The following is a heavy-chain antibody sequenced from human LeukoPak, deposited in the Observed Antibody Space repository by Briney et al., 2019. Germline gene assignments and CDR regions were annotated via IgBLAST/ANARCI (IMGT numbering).Heavy chain of an antibody. CDR1: GGTFTSYA. Sequence: ASVKVSCKASGGTFTSYAMNWVRQAPGQGLEWMGWINTNTGNPTYAQGFTGRFVFSLDTSVSTAYLQISSLKAEDTAVYYCARDGRIEGSVPYYNWFDPWGQGTLVTVSS. V-gene: IGHV7-4-1*02. D-gene: IGHD1-26*01. J-gene: IGHJ5*02. CDR3: ARDGRIEGSVPYYNWFDP. CDR2: INTNTGNP.